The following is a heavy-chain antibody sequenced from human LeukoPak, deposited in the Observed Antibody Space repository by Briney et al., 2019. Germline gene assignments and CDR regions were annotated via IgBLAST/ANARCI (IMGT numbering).Heavy chain of an antibody. V-gene: IGHV3-48*01. D-gene: IGHD6-13*01. CDR2: ISSSSSTI. J-gene: IGHJ1*01. Sequence: PGGSLRLSCAASGFTFSSYSMNWVRQAPGKGLEWVSYISSSSSTIYYADSVKGRFTISRDNSKNTLYLQMNSLRAEDTAVYYCAKGRRSSSWYQEYFQHWGQGTLVTGSS. CDR1: GFTFSSYS. CDR3: AKGRRSSSWYQEYFQH.